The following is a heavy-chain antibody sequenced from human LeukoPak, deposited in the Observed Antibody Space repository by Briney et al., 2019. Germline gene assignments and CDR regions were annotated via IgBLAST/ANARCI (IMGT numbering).Heavy chain of an antibody. CDR3: ARDYCSGGSCYSLWFDP. J-gene: IGHJ5*02. D-gene: IGHD2-15*01. CDR2: IYTSGST. Sequence: SETLSLTCTVSGGSISSYYWSWIRQPAGKGLEWIGRIYTSGSTNYNPSLKSRVTISVDKSKNQFSLKLSSVTAADTAVYYCARDYCSGGSCYSLWFDPWGQGTLVTVS. V-gene: IGHV4-4*07. CDR1: GGSISSYY.